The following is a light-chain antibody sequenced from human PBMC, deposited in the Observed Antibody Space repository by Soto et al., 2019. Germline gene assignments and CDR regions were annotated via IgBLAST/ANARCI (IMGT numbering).Light chain of an antibody. V-gene: IGKV2-30*01. J-gene: IGKJ1*01. CDR2: EVS. CDR3: MQGTHWPLT. Sequence: DVVMTQSPLSLPVTLGQPSSISCRSSQIPLYRDGNTYLSWFQQRPGQSPRRLIYEVSKRDSGVPDRFSGSGSGTDFTLKISRVEAEDVGVYYCMQGTHWPLTFGQGTKVDI. CDR1: QIPLYRDGNTY.